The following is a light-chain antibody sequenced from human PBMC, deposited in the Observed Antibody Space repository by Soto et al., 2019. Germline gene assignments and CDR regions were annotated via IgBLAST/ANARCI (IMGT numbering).Light chain of an antibody. CDR1: QSVSSN. CDR2: GAS. J-gene: IGKJ1*01. CDR3: QHYNNWPPWT. Sequence: EVVITQSPATVSVSPGERATLSCRASQSVSSNLAWYQQKPGQAPRLLIYGASIRATGIPARFSGSGSGTEFTLTISTLQSEDFAIYYCQHYNNWPPWTFGQGTKVDIK. V-gene: IGKV3-15*01.